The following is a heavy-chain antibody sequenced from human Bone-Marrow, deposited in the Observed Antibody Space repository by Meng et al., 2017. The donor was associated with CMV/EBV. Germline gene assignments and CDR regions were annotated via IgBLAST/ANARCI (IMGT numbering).Heavy chain of an antibody. J-gene: IGHJ4*02. Sequence: ASVKVSCKASGYTFTSYDINWVRQATGQGLEWMGWINPNSGGTNYAQKFQGRVTMTRDTSISTAYMELSRLRSDDTAVYYCARGYAFITMVRGVIPYFDYWGQGTLVTVSS. CDR3: ARGYAFITMVRGVIPYFDY. D-gene: IGHD3-10*01. CDR1: GYTFTSYD. CDR2: INPNSGGT. V-gene: IGHV1-2*02.